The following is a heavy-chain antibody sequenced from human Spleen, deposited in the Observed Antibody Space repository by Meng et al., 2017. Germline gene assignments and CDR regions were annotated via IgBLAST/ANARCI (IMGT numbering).Heavy chain of an antibody. CDR3: ATILASYGLG. V-gene: IGHV1-2*06. Sequence: QVPLVQFGAEVKKPGASVKVSCKASGYTFPDYWLHWVRRAPGQGLEWMGRIDPKSGDTHYAQRFQGRVTMTGDTSISTAYMELSGLRSDDTAMYYCATILASYGLGWGQGTLVTVSS. CDR1: GYTFPDYW. J-gene: IGHJ4*02. D-gene: IGHD4-17*01. CDR2: IDPKSGDT.